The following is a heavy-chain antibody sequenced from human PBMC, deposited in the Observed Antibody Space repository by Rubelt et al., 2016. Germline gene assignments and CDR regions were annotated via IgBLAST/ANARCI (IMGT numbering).Heavy chain of an antibody. CDR3: ARDLSSGGSANDY. J-gene: IGHJ4*02. Sequence: GFTFSSYGMHWVRQAPGKELEWVAVIWYDGSNKYYADSVKGRFTISRDNSKNTLYLQMNSLRAEDTAVYYCARDLSSGGSANDYWGQGTLVTVSS. CDR2: IWYDGSNK. D-gene: IGHD2-15*01. CDR1: GFTFSSYG. V-gene: IGHV3-33*01.